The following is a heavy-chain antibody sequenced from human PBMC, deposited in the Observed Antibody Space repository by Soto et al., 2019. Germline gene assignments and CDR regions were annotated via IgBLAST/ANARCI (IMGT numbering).Heavy chain of an antibody. Sequence: ASVKVSCKASGYTFTRYGISWVRQAPGQGLELMGWISAYNGHTNYAQKLQGRVTMTTDTSTSTAYMELRSLRSDDTAVYYCARDLGYCSGGSCQRSARLEYWGQGTMVTVSS. D-gene: IGHD2-15*01. CDR1: GYTFTRYG. CDR3: ARDLGYCSGGSCQRSARLEY. V-gene: IGHV1-18*04. CDR2: ISAYNGHT. J-gene: IGHJ4*02.